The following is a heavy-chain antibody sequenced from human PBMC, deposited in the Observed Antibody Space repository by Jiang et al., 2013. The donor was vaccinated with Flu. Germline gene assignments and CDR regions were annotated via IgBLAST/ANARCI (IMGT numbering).Heavy chain of an antibody. V-gene: IGHV3-30*18. Sequence: GKGLEWVAVISYDGSNKYYADSVKGRFTISRDNSKNTLYLQMNSLRAEDTAVYYCAKDGSYYDFWSGYYGANYYYYYMDVWGKGTTVTVSS. J-gene: IGHJ6*03. CDR2: ISYDGSNK. D-gene: IGHD3-3*01. CDR3: AKDGSYYDFWSGYYGANYYYYYMDV.